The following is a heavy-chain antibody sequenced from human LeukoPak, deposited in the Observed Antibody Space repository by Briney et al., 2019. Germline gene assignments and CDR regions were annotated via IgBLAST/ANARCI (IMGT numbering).Heavy chain of an antibody. Sequence: GASVKVSCKASGYTFTGYYMHWVRQAPGQGLEWMGWINPNSGGTNYAQKFQGRVTMTRDTSISTAYMELSRLRSDDTAVYYCARSVPAANRRSINWFDPWGQGTLVTVSS. D-gene: IGHD2-2*01. J-gene: IGHJ5*02. CDR2: INPNSGGT. V-gene: IGHV1-2*02. CDR3: ARSVPAANRRSINWFDP. CDR1: GYTFTGYY.